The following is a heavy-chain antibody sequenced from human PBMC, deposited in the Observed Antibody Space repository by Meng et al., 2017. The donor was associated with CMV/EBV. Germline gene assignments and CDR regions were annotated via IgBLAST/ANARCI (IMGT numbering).Heavy chain of an antibody. Sequence: ASGLLCFTYSTIWVRQDAGEGREWGLSIINSSSYIDYADSAKGVFTSPRDNGKNSLNLQMISLRAEDTAVYYCASGLTLQILQLDYWGQGTLVTVSS. J-gene: IGHJ4*02. CDR1: GLLCFTYS. CDR3: ASGLTLQILQLDY. CDR2: IINSSSYI. D-gene: IGHD2-21*01. V-gene: IGHV3-21*01.